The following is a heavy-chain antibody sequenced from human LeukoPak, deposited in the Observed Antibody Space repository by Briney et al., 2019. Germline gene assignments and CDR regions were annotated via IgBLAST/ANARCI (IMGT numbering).Heavy chain of an antibody. CDR3: AREPYYDSSGYYQEPTFDY. J-gene: IGHJ4*02. CDR2: ISAYNGNT. CDR1: GYTFTSYG. D-gene: IGHD3-22*01. V-gene: IGHV1-18*01. Sequence: ASVKVSCKASGYTFTSYGISWVRQAPGQGLEWMGWISAYNGNTNYAQKLQGRVTMTTDTSTSTAYMELRSLRSDDTAVYYCAREPYYDSSGYYQEPTFDYWGQGTLVTVSS.